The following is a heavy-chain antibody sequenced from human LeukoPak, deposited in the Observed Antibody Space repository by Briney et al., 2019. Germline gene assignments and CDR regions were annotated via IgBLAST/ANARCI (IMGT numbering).Heavy chain of an antibody. CDR1: GYTLTGYY. D-gene: IGHD3-16*01. CDR2: INPNSGDT. CDR3: ATRRGSYLWGTDFDY. Sequence: ASVKVSCKASGYTLTGYYMHWVRQAPGQGLEWMGWINPNSGDTKYSQKFQGRVTMTRDTSISTAYMELSRLRSDDTAVYYCATRRGSYLWGTDFDYWGQGTLVTVSS. J-gene: IGHJ4*02. V-gene: IGHV1-2*02.